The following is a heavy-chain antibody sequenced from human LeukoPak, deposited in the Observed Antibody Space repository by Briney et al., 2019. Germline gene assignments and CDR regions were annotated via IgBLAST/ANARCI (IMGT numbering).Heavy chain of an antibody. CDR2: ISYDGSNK. V-gene: IGHV3-30*18. J-gene: IGHJ1*01. Sequence: PGGSLRLPCAASGFTFSSYGMHWVRQAPGKGLEWVAVISYDGSNKYYADSVKGRFTISRDNSKNTLYLQMNSLRAEDTAVYYCAKDSGYSSGWLPAEYFQHWGQGTLVTVSS. CDR1: GFTFSSYG. D-gene: IGHD6-19*01. CDR3: AKDSGYSSGWLPAEYFQH.